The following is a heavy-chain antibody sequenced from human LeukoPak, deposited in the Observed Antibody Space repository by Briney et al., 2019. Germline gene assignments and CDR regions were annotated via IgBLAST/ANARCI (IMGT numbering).Heavy chain of an antibody. CDR1: GFTFSSYS. D-gene: IGHD5-18*01. CDR3: ARDPRSYGYGAFDY. Sequence: PGGSLRLSCAASGFTFSSYSMNWVRQAPGKGLEWVSYISSSSSTIYYADSVKGRFTISRDNAKNSLYLQMNSLRAEDTAVYYCARDPRSYGYGAFDYWGQGTLVTVSS. CDR2: ISSSSSTI. J-gene: IGHJ4*02. V-gene: IGHV3-48*01.